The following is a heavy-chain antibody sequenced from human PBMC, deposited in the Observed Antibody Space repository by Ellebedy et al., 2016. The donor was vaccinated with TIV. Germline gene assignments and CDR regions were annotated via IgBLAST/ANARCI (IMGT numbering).Heavy chain of an antibody. CDR2: INPSGGST. CDR3: ARGYCGGDCSLDAFDI. V-gene: IGHV1-46*04. D-gene: IGHD2-21*02. Sequence: AASVKVSCKASGYTFTSYYMHWVRQAPGQGLEWMGIINPSGGSTSYEQKLQGRVTMTRDTSTSTVYMELSSLRSEDTAVYYCARGYCGGDCSLDAFDIWGQGTLVTVSS. J-gene: IGHJ4*02. CDR1: GYTFTSYY.